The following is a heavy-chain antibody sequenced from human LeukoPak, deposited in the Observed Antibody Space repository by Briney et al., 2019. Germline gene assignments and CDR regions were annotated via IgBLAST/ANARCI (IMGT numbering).Heavy chain of an antibody. J-gene: IGHJ4*02. CDR1: GFTFSDYW. Sequence: QPGGSLRLSCAASGFTFSDYWMHWVRQAPGKGLVWVSRINSDGSSTSYADSVKGRFTIPRDNAKSTLYLQMNSLRAEDTAVYYCTRGYCSGGSCHIPFDYWGQGTLVAVSS. CDR2: INSDGSST. D-gene: IGHD2-15*01. V-gene: IGHV3-74*01. CDR3: TRGYCSGGSCHIPFDY.